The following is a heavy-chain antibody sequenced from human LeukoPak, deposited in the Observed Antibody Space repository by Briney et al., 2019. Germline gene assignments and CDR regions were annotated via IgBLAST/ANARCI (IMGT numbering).Heavy chain of an antibody. V-gene: IGHV1-46*01. J-gene: IGHJ4*02. D-gene: IGHD3-22*01. CDR2: INPSGGST. CDR3: ASVSDYYDSSGARSDYFDY. CDR1: GYTFTSYY. Sequence: ASVKVSCKASGYTFTSYYMHWVRQAPGQGLEWMGIINPSGGSTSYAQKFQGRVTMTRDMSTSTVYMELSSLRSEDTAVYYCASVSDYYDSSGARSDYFDYWGQGTLVTVSS.